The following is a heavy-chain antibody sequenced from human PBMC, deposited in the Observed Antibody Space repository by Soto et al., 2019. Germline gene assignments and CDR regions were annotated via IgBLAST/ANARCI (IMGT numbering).Heavy chain of an antibody. CDR1: GGSCIGYY. CDR3: ARGAVADPTFYYCYGMDV. V-gene: IGHV4-59*01. Sequence: SXILSLACAVEGGSCIGYYWRWILKPPVDGLEWIGYIYYSGSTNYNPSLKSRVTISVDTSKNQFSLKLSSVTAADTAVYYCARGAVADPTFYYCYGMDVWGQGTTVTVSS. D-gene: IGHD6-19*01. CDR2: IYYSGST. J-gene: IGHJ6*02.